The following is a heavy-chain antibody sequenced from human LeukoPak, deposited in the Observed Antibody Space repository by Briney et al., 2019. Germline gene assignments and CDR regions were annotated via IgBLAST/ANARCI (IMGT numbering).Heavy chain of an antibody. J-gene: IGHJ4*02. D-gene: IGHD2-15*01. CDR2: IRYDGSNK. CDR3: AKGSPYCSGGSCYGYDY. CDR1: GFTFSSYG. V-gene: IGHV3-30*02. Sequence: PGGSLRLSCAASGFTFSSYGMHWVRQAPGKGLEWVAFIRYDGSNKYYADSVKGRFTISRDNSKNTLYLQMNSLRAEDTAVYYCAKGSPYCSGGSCYGYDYWGQGTLVTVSS.